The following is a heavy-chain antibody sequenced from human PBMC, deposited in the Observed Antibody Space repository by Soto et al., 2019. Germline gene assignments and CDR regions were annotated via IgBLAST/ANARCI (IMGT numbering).Heavy chain of an antibody. CDR3: ASQKLGYNTFDP. CDR2: IYYSGSA. CDR1: GDSMSSGDYY. Sequence: QVQLQESGPGLVKPSQTLSLTCTVSGDSMSSGDYYCSWIRQPPGKGLEWIGYIYYSGSAYYNPSLKSRLTISADTSKNQFSLKLSSVTAADTAVYYRASQKLGYNTFDPWGQGTLGTVSS. J-gene: IGHJ5*02. V-gene: IGHV4-30-4*01. D-gene: IGHD5-18*01.